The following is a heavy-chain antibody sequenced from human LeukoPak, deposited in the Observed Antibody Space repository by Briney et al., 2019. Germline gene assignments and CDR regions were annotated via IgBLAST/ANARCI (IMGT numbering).Heavy chain of an antibody. CDR3: ARLRDYYDSSGYLYYFDY. D-gene: IGHD3-22*01. CDR2: IYYSGST. CDR1: GGSISSSSYY. Sequence: SETLSLTCTVSGGSISSSSYYWGWIRQPPGKGLEWIGSIYYSGSTYYNPSLKSRVTISVDTSKNQFSLKLSSVTAADTAVYYCARLRDYYDSSGYLYYFDYWGQGILVTVSS. V-gene: IGHV4-39*01. J-gene: IGHJ4*02.